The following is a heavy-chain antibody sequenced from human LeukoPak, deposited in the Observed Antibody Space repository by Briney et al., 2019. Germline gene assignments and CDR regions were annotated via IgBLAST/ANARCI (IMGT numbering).Heavy chain of an antibody. Sequence: ASVKVSCKASGYTFTGYYMHWVRQAPGQGLEWMGRINPNSGGTNYAQKFQGRVTMTRDTSISAAYMELSRLRSDDTAVYYCARPDCGGDCRLIQYWGQGTLVTVSS. CDR3: ARPDCGGDCRLIQY. V-gene: IGHV1-2*06. J-gene: IGHJ1*01. CDR1: GYTFTGYY. D-gene: IGHD2-21*01. CDR2: INPNSGGT.